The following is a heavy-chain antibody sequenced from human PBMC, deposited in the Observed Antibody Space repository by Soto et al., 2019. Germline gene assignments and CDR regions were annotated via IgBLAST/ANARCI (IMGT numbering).Heavy chain of an antibody. CDR2: IYYSGGP. CDR1: GGSISNSNYY. D-gene: IGHD2-21*02. V-gene: IGHV4-39*01. CDR3: ARRFGDGYYFDY. Sequence: SETLSLTCTVSGGSISNSNYYWGWIRQPPGKGLEWIGTIYYSGGPYYNPSLKSRVTISVDTSKNQFSLKLSSVTAADTAVYYCARRFGDGYYFDYWGQGTLVTVSS. J-gene: IGHJ4*02.